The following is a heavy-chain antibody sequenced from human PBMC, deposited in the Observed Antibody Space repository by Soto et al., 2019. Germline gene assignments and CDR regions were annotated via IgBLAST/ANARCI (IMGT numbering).Heavy chain of an antibody. Sequence: GGSLRLSCAASGFTFSSYGMHWVRQAPGKGLEWVAVIWYDGSNKYYADSVKGRFTISRDNSKNTLYLQMNSLRAEDTAVYYCARDNFDYGEHNWFDPWGQGTLVTVSS. CDR3: ARDNFDYGEHNWFDP. V-gene: IGHV3-33*01. CDR2: IWYDGSNK. CDR1: GFTFSSYG. D-gene: IGHD4-17*01. J-gene: IGHJ5*02.